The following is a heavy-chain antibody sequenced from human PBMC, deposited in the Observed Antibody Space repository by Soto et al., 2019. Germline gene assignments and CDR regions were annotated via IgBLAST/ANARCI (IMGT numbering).Heavy chain of an antibody. CDR2: ISAYNGNT. J-gene: IGHJ4*02. V-gene: IGHV1-18*01. CDR3: ARERYSGYDSMIDY. CDR1: RYTFKSSY. Sequence: KDSRYTFKSSYTWSLQQYPRQGLEWMGWISAYNGNTNYAQTLQGRVTMTTDTSTSTAYMELRSLRSDDTAVYYCARERYSGYDSMIDYWGQGILVTV. D-gene: IGHD5-12*01.